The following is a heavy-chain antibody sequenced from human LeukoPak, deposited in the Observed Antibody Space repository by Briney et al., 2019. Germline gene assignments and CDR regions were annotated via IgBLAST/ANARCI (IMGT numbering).Heavy chain of an antibody. CDR3: AKLGGNTGEHYYFDY. V-gene: IGHV3-66*04. Sequence: GGSLRLSCAASGFTVVSNYMSWVRQAPGKGLEWVSAINSGGNTFYADSVKGRFTISRDNSRNTLYLQMNSLRAEDTAVYYCAKLGGNTGEHYYFDYWGQGTLVTVSS. CDR1: GFTVVSNY. J-gene: IGHJ4*02. D-gene: IGHD4-23*01. CDR2: INSGGNT.